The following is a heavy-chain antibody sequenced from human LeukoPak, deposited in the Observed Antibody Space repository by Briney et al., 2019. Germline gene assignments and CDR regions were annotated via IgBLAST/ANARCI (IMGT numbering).Heavy chain of an antibody. Sequence: PSETLSLTCAVYGGSFSGYYWSWIRQPPGKGLEWIGEINHSGSTNYNPSLKSRVTISVDTSKNQFSLKLSSVTAADTAVYYCARHSTVDSSSWYPSYYYYYYMDVWGKGTTVTISS. CDR3: ARHSTVDSSSWYPSYYYYYYMDV. J-gene: IGHJ6*03. CDR2: INHSGST. V-gene: IGHV4-34*01. CDR1: GGSFSGYY. D-gene: IGHD6-13*01.